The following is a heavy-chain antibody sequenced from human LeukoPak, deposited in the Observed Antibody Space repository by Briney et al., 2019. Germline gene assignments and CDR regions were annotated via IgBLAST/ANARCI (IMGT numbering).Heavy chain of an antibody. CDR1: GGSFSGYY. Sequence: SETLSLTCAVYGGSFSGYYWSWIRQPPGKGLEWIGEVNHSGSTNYNPSLKSRVTISVDTSKNQFSLKLSSVTAADTAVYYCARGKMVRGVIFDYWGQGTLVTVSS. CDR3: ARGKMVRGVIFDY. CDR2: VNHSGST. V-gene: IGHV4-34*01. D-gene: IGHD3-10*01. J-gene: IGHJ4*02.